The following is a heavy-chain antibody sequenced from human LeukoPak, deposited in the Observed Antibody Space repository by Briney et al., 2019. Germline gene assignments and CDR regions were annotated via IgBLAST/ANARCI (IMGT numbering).Heavy chain of an antibody. J-gene: IGHJ4*02. Sequence: GGSLRLSCAASGFTFSSYAMSWVRQAPGKGLEWVSAISGSGGSTYYADFVKGRFTISRDNSKNTLYLQMNSLRAEDTALYYCAKKNDINDYEYYFDYWGQGTQVTVSS. CDR1: GFTFSSYA. CDR3: AKKNDINDYEYYFDY. D-gene: IGHD4-17*01. CDR2: ISGSGGST. V-gene: IGHV3-23*01.